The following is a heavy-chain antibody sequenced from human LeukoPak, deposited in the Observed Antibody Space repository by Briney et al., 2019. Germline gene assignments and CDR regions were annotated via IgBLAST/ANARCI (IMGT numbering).Heavy chain of an antibody. V-gene: IGHV3-9*03. J-gene: IGHJ4*02. CDR1: GFKFDDYA. Sequence: GGSLRLSCAASGFKFDDYAMHWVRQAPGKGLEWVSGISWNSDIIAYADSVKGRFTISRDNAKNSLYLQMNSLRPEDMAFYYCAKGYTITFGGVVVGFVYWGQGVLVTVS. CDR3: AKGYTITFGGVVVGFVY. CDR2: ISWNSDII. D-gene: IGHD3-16*02.